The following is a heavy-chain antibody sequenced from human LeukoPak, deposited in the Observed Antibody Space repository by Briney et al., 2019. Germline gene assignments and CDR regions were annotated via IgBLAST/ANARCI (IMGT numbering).Heavy chain of an antibody. Sequence: PGGSLRLSCAASGFTFSSYGMHWVRQAPGKGLEWVAVISYDGSNKYYADSVKGRFTISRDNSKNTLYLQMNSLRAEDTAVYYCARYSSSSGILDYWGQGTLVTVSS. D-gene: IGHD6-6*01. CDR2: ISYDGSNK. CDR1: GFTFSSYG. J-gene: IGHJ4*02. CDR3: ARYSSSSGILDY. V-gene: IGHV3-30*03.